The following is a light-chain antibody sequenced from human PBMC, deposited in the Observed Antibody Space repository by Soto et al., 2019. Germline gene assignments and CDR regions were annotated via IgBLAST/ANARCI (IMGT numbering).Light chain of an antibody. J-gene: IGKJ1*01. CDR2: KAS. V-gene: IGKV1-5*03. CDR3: QQYNRGT. Sequence: DIQMTQSPSTLSASVGDRVTITCRASQSISVWLAWYQQKAGKAPNLLIYKASRLESGVPSRFSGSGSETEFTLTISGLQPGDSATYYCQQYNRGTFGQGTKVDIK. CDR1: QSISVW.